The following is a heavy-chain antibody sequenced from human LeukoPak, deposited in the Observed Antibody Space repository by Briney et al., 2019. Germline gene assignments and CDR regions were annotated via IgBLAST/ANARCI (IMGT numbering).Heavy chain of an antibody. CDR1: SGAFSGHY. J-gene: IGHJ3*02. D-gene: IGHD2-2*01. V-gene: IGHV4-34*01. Sequence: SETLSLTCADYSGAFSGHYWSWIRRPPGKGLEWSGQISHGGGTSYNPSLKSRVTMSVDTSQKQFSLRLTSVTAADTAVYYCARLPIVVVPSTSFDIWGQGTMVTVSS. CDR3: ARLPIVVVPSTSFDI. CDR2: ISHGGGT.